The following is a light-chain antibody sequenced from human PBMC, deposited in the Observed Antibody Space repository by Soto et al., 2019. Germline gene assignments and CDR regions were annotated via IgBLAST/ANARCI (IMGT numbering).Light chain of an antibody. CDR3: QQYGSSRT. CDR2: GAS. J-gene: IGKJ1*01. Sequence: EIVMTQSPATLSVSPGERASRSCRASQSVSSNLAWYQQKPGQSPRLLIYGASSRATGIPDRFSGSGSGTDFTLTISRLEPEDFAIYYCQQYGSSRTFGQGTKVDIK. V-gene: IGKV3-20*01. CDR1: QSVSSN.